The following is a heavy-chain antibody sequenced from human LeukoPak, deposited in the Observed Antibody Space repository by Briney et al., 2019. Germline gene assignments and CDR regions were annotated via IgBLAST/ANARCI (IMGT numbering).Heavy chain of an antibody. CDR3: ASYDSSGYYPNFYYYMDV. CDR2: ISWNSGSI. J-gene: IGHJ6*03. Sequence: GGSLRLSCAASGFTFDDYAMHWVRQAPGKGLEWVSGISWNSGSIGHADSVKGRFTISRDNARKSLYLQMNSLRVEDTAVYYCASYDSSGYYPNFYYYMDVWGKGTTVTISS. CDR1: GFTFDDYA. V-gene: IGHV3-9*01. D-gene: IGHD3-22*01.